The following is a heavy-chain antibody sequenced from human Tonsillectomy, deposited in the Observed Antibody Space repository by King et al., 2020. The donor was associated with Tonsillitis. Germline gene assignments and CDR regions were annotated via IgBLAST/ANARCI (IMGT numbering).Heavy chain of an antibody. V-gene: IGHV3-21*01. Sequence: QLVQSGGGLVKPGGSLRLSCAASGFTFSSYSMNWVRQAPGKGLEWVSSISSSSSYIYYADSVKGRFTISRDNAKNSLYLQMNSLSAEDTAVYYCARDTTGAVAGNDAFDIWGQGTMVTVSS. CDR2: ISSSSSYI. J-gene: IGHJ3*02. CDR1: GFTFSSYS. D-gene: IGHD6-19*01. CDR3: ARDTTGAVAGNDAFDI.